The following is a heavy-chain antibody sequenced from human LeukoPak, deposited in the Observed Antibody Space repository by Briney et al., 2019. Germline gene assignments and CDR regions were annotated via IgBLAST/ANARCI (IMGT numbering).Heavy chain of an antibody. D-gene: IGHD3-22*01. J-gene: IGHJ4*02. CDR2: ISYDGSNK. CDR3: ARDQRSSGYYGPFDY. V-gene: IGHV3-30*01. CDR1: GFTFSSNA. Sequence: GGSLRLSCAASGFTFSSNAMHWVRQAPGKGLEWVAVISYDGSNKYYADSVKGRFTISRDNSKNTLYLQMNSLRAEDTAVYYCARDQRSSGYYGPFDYWGQGTLVTVSS.